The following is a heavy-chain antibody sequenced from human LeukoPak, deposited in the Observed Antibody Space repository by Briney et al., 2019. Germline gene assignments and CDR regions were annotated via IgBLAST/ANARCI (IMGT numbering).Heavy chain of an antibody. D-gene: IGHD3-9*01. CDR3: AKSPYFDWLTTAYYYYMDV. J-gene: IGHJ6*03. CDR2: IYYSGST. V-gene: IGHV4-39*07. CDR1: GGSISSSSYY. Sequence: KPSETLSLTCTVSGGSISSSSYYWGWVRQPPGKGLEWIGSIYYSGSTYYNPSLKSRVTISVDTSKNQFSLKLSSVTAADTAVYYCAKSPYFDWLTTAYYYYMDVWGKGTTVTISS.